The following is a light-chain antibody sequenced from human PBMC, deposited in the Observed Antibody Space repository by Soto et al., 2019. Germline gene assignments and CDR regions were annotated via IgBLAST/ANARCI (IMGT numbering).Light chain of an antibody. CDR2: AES. J-gene: IGKJ5*01. CDR1: QGMSSW. V-gene: IGKV1-12*01. CDR3: QQANSFPLYT. Sequence: DIQMTQSPSSVSASVGDRFTSTCRASQGMSSWLAWYQQKPGKAPKLLIYAESSLQSGGPSSFSGSGSGTDFTLTISSLQPEDFATYDCQQANSFPLYTFGRGTRLEIK.